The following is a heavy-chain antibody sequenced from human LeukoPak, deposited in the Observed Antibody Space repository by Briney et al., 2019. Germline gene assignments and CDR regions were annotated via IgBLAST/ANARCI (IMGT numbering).Heavy chain of an antibody. CDR2: ISGSGSST. CDR1: GFTFSSYA. V-gene: IGHV3-23*01. D-gene: IGHD6-13*01. CDR3: AKDTGYSGSWYFFDY. Sequence: GGSLRLSCAASGFTFSSYAMHWVRQAPGKGLEWVSSISGSGSSTYYADSVKGRFTISRDNSKNSLFLQMSSLRAEDTAVYYCAKDTGYSGSWYFFDYWGQGTLVTVSS. J-gene: IGHJ4*02.